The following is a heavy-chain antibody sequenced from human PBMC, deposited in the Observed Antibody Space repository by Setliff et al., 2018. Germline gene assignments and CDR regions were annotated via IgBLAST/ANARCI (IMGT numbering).Heavy chain of an antibody. CDR1: GGTFSSYV. CDR2: ISGYNGNT. CDR3: ALEEYTSRWTKRFDP. D-gene: IGHD6-13*01. V-gene: IGHV1-18*01. J-gene: IGHJ5*02. Sequence: GASVKVSCKASGGTFSSYVISWVRQAPGQGLEWLGWISGYNGNTNYAQRFQGRVTTTIDTSTNTAYMELRSLRSDDTAVYYCALEEYTSRWTKRFDPWGQGTLVTVSS.